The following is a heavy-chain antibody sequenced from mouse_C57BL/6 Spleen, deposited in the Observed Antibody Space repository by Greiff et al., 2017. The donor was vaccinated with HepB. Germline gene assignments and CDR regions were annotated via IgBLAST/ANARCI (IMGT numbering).Heavy chain of an antibody. CDR2: IYWDDDK. D-gene: IGHD1-1*01. CDR1: GFSLSTSGMG. Sequence: QVTLKVCGPGILQSSQTLSLTCSFSGFSLSTSGMGVSWIRQPSGKGLEWLAHIYWDDDKRYNPSLKSRLTISKDTSRNQVFLKITSVDTADTATDYCARRYGSSSQFAYWGQGTLVTVSA. CDR3: ARRYGSSSQFAY. J-gene: IGHJ3*01. V-gene: IGHV8-12*01.